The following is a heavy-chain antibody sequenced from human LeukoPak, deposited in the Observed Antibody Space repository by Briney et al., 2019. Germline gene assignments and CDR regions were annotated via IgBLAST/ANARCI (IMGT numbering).Heavy chain of an antibody. CDR3: AKGKDGSYSVFDY. Sequence: GESLKISCKGSGYSFTSYWIGWVRQMPEKGLEWMGIIDPGDSDTRYSPSFQGQVTISADKSISTAYLQWSSLKASDTAMYYCAKGKDGSYSVFDYWGQGTLVTVSS. D-gene: IGHD1-26*01. CDR1: GYSFTSYW. CDR2: IDPGDSDT. J-gene: IGHJ4*02. V-gene: IGHV5-51*01.